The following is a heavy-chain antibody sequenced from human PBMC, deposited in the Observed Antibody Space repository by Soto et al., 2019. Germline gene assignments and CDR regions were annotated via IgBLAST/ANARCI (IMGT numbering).Heavy chain of an antibody. V-gene: IGHV1-69*18. CDR3: ARVVMTTVPASYDSGMDV. CDR2: IIPFIGTA. CDR1: GGTFSSYA. J-gene: IGHJ6*02. Sequence: QVQLVQSGAEVKKPGSSVTVSCKASGGTFSSYAISWVRQAPGQGLEWMGRIIPFIGTATYAQKFQGRVTITADETTSTAYRERNSLRSEDTAVYYCARVVMTTVPASYDSGMDVWGQGTTVTVSS. D-gene: IGHD4-4*01.